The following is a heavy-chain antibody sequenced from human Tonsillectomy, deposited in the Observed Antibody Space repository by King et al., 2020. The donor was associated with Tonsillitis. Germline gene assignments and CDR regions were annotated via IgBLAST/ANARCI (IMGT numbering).Heavy chain of an antibody. D-gene: IGHD6-19*01. CDR1: GFTFSRYA. CDR3: ANLGQWREDYYFYAMDV. J-gene: IGHJ6*02. Sequence: VQLVESGGGLVQPGGSLRLSCAASGFTFSRYAMNWVRQAPGKGLEWVSTISGSGGSRYYADSVKGRFTISRDNSENTLHLHMNSLRAEDTAVYYCANLGQWREDYYFYAMDVWGQGTTVTVSS. V-gene: IGHV3-23*04. CDR2: ISGSGGSR.